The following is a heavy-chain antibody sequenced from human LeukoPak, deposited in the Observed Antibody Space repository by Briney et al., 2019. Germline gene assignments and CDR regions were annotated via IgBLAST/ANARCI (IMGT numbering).Heavy chain of an antibody. D-gene: IGHD2-15*01. CDR3: ARDRGRGSSHNDY. V-gene: IGHV3-33*01. CDR2: IWYDGSNI. J-gene: IGHJ4*02. Sequence: GESLKISCAASGFTFSSYGMHWVRQAPGKGLEWVAVIWYDGSNIYYADSVKGRFTISRDNSKNTLYLQMDSLRAEDTAVYYCARDRGRGSSHNDYWGQGILVTVSS. CDR1: GFTFSSYG.